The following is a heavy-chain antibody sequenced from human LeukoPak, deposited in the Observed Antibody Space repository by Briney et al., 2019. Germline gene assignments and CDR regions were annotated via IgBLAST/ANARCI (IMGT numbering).Heavy chain of an antibody. CDR3: GGAGGYCSSTSCLDD. Sequence: SETLSLTCAVSGYSISSGYYWGRTRQPPGKGVEWIGRIYHSGSTYYNPSLKTPVTTSVDASKYLFSLKLSSVTAAATAVYYCGGAGGYCSSTSCLDDWGQGTLVTVSS. V-gene: IGHV4-38-2*01. CDR1: GYSISSGYY. CDR2: IYHSGST. D-gene: IGHD2-2*01. J-gene: IGHJ4*02.